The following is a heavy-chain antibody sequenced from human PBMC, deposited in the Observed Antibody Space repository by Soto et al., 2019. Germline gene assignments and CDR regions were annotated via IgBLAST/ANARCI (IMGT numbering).Heavy chain of an antibody. CDR2: MNPNSGNT. D-gene: IGHD3-9*01. CDR3: ARKLGLRYFDWLSSGDYYYMDV. J-gene: IGHJ6*03. Sequence: ASVKVSCKASGYTFTSYDINWVRQTTGQGLEWTGWMNPNSGNTGYAQKFQGRVTMTRNTSISTAYMELSSLRSEDTAVYYCARKLGLRYFDWLSSGDYYYMDVWGKGTTVTVSS. CDR1: GYTFTSYD. V-gene: IGHV1-8*01.